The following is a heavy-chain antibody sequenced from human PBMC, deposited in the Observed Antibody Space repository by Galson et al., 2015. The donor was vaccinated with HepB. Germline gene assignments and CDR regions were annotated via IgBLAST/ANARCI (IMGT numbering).Heavy chain of an antibody. CDR3: ARYFSSSRHFDS. D-gene: IGHD6-13*01. CDR1: GDSVSSNSVT. J-gene: IGHJ4*02. Sequence: CAISGDSVSSNSVTWNWIRQSPSRGLEWLGRTYYRSKWYNDYAVSVKSRITINPGTSNNQFSLQLNSVTPEDTAVYYCARYFSSSRHFDSWGQGTLVTVSS. CDR2: TYYRSKWYN. V-gene: IGHV6-1*01.